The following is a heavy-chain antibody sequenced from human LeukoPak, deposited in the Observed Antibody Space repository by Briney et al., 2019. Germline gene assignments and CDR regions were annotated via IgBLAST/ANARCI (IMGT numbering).Heavy chain of an antibody. Sequence: GGSLRLSCAASGFPLSSYAMSWVRQAPGKGLEWVSAISGSGGSTYYADSVKGRFTISRDNSKNTLYLQMNSLRAEDTAVYYCAKYKSGYSYGLDYWGQGTLVTVSS. CDR1: GFPLSSYA. J-gene: IGHJ4*02. CDR2: ISGSGGST. CDR3: AKYKSGYSYGLDY. D-gene: IGHD5-18*01. V-gene: IGHV3-23*01.